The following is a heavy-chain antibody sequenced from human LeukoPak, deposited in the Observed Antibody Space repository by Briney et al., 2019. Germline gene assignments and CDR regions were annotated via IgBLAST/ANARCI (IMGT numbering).Heavy chain of an antibody. Sequence: GGSLRLSCTGSGFTFGDYAMSWVRPAPGKGLEWVGIIRSKAYGETTEYAASVNGRFIISTDDSKSVAYLQMNSLKTEDTAVYYCVRDRHFYGSGILNYWGQGTLVTVSS. V-gene: IGHV3-49*04. J-gene: IGHJ4*02. CDR1: GFTFGDYA. D-gene: IGHD3-10*01. CDR3: VRDRHFYGSGILNY. CDR2: IRSKAYGETT.